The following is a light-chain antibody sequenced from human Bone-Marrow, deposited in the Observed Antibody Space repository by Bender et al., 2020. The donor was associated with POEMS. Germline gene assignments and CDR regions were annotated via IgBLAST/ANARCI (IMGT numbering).Light chain of an antibody. CDR1: A. V-gene: IGLV1-40*01. CDR3: QSYDTSLSVHVV. J-gene: IGLJ2*01. Sequence: AVNWYQHLPGTAPKLLIYSSHRRPSEVPDRFSGSKSGTSASLAITGLRAEDEAEYHCQSYDTSLSVHVVFGGGTKLTVL. CDR2: SSH.